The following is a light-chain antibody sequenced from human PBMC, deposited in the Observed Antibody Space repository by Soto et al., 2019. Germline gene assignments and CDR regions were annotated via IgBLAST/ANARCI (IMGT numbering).Light chain of an antibody. CDR2: EGS. CDR3: CSYAGSSPYV. CDR1: SSDVGSYNL. J-gene: IGLJ1*01. Sequence: QSALTQPASVSGSPGQSITISCTGTSSDVGSYNLVSWYQQHPGKAPKLMIYEGSKRPSGASNRLSGSKSGNTASLTISGLQAEDEADYYCCSYAGSSPYVFGTGTKVTVL. V-gene: IGLV2-23*01.